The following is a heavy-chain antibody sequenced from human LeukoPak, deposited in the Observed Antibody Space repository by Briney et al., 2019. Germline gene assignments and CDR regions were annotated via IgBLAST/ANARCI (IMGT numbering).Heavy chain of an antibody. CDR1: GGSFSRYY. CDR2: INHSGST. Sequence: SETLSLTCAVYGGSFSRYYWSWIRQPPGKGLEWIGEINHSGSTNYNPSLKSRVTISVDTSKNQFSLKLSSVTAADTAVYYCARVYAPYYYDSSGYFGYWGQGTLVSVSS. CDR3: ARVYAPYYYDSSGYFGY. V-gene: IGHV4-34*01. D-gene: IGHD3-22*01. J-gene: IGHJ4*02.